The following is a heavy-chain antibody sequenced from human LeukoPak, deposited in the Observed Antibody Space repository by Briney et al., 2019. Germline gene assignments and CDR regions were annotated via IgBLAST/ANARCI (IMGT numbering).Heavy chain of an antibody. CDR1: GFTFSSYG. D-gene: IGHD3-22*01. J-gene: IGHJ4*02. CDR2: IRYDGSNK. Sequence: GWALRLSCAAFGFTFSSYGMHWLRQAPGKGLEWVAFIRYDGSNKYYADSVKGRFTISRDNSKNTLYLQMNSLRAEDTAVYYCADPDSPFDYWGQGTLVTVSS. V-gene: IGHV3-30*02. CDR3: ADPDSPFDY.